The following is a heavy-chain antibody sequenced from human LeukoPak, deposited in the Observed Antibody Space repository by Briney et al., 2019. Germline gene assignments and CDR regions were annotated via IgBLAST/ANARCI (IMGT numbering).Heavy chain of an antibody. CDR1: GGSISSYY. J-gene: IGHJ4*02. V-gene: IGHV4-4*07. CDR3: ARGPSLLWFGEFPNYFDY. CDR2: INTSGSS. Sequence: SETLSLTCTVSGGSISSYYWSWIRQPAGKGLEWIGRINTSGSSNYNPSLRSRVTMSVDTSKNQFSLKLSSVTAADTAVYYCARGPSLLWFGEFPNYFDYWGQGTLVTVSS. D-gene: IGHD3-10*01.